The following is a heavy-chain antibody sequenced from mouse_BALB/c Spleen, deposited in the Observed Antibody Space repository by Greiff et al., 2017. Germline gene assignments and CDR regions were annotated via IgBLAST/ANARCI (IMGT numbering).Heavy chain of an antibody. V-gene: IGHV5-6-5*01. CDR1: GFTFSSYA. CDR3: ASYGSSSYWYFDV. CDR2: ISSGGST. Sequence: VQLKESGGDLVKPGGSLKLSCAASGFTFSSYALSWVRQTPEKRLEWVASISSGGSTYYPDSVKGRFTISRDNARNILYLQMSSLRSEDTAMYYCASYGSSSYWYFDVWGAGTTVTVSS. J-gene: IGHJ1*01. D-gene: IGHD1-1*01.